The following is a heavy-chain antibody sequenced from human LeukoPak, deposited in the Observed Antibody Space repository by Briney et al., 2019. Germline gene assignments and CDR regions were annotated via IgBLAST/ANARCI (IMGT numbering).Heavy chain of an antibody. V-gene: IGHV2-5*02. CDR2: LYWDGDQ. D-gene: IGHD3-10*01. CDR3: AQYGSGSRQSYYFDY. J-gene: IGHJ4*02. CDR1: GFSLSTRVVG. Sequence: SGPTRVKPTQTLTLTCTFSGFSLSTRVVGVGWVRQPPGQALEWHTLLYWDGDQRYSPSLKSRLTITKDTSKNQVVLTMTNMDPVDTATYYCAQYGSGSRQSYYFDYWGQGTLVTVSS.